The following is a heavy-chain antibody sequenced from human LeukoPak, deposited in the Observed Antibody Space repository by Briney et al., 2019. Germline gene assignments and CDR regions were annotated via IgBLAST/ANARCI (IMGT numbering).Heavy chain of an antibody. Sequence: ASVKVSCKASGGTFSSYAISWVRQAPGQGLEWMGGIIPIFGTANYAQKFQGRVTITADESTSTAYMELSSLRSEDTAVYYCARDALPTTGTTGPIWWGQGTLVTVSS. V-gene: IGHV1-69*13. CDR1: GGTFSSYA. CDR2: IIPIFGTA. D-gene: IGHD1-1*01. CDR3: ARDALPTTGTTGPIW. J-gene: IGHJ4*02.